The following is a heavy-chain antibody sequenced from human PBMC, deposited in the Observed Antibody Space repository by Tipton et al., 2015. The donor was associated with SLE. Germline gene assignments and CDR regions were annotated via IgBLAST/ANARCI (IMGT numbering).Heavy chain of an antibody. D-gene: IGHD3-10*01. CDR1: GGSISSYY. V-gene: IGHV4-59*08. CDR3: ARHVTYYGSGRVWFDP. J-gene: IGHJ5*02. Sequence: TLSLTCTVSGGSISSYYWSWIRQPPGKGLEWIGYIYYSGSTNYNPSLKSRVTISVDTSKNQFSLKVSSVTAADTAVYYCARHVTYYGSGRVWFDPWGQGTLVTVSS. CDR2: IYYSGST.